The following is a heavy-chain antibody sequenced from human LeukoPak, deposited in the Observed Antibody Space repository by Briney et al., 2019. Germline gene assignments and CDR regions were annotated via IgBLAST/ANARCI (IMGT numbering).Heavy chain of an antibody. Sequence: GGSLRLSCAASGCVGGGNYMSWLRQAPGKGLEWVSVIYSGGSTYYADSVKGRFSTSRDSSTSTLFLQMDSLRVEDTAMYYCARPTDGDSTRYGMDVWGQGTTVIVSS. D-gene: IGHD2-21*02. CDR3: ARPTDGDSTRYGMDV. J-gene: IGHJ6*02. CDR2: IYSGGST. CDR1: GCVGGGNY. V-gene: IGHV3-53*01.